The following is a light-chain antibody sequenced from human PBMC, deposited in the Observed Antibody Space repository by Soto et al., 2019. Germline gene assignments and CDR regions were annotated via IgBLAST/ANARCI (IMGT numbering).Light chain of an antibody. CDR1: SSDVGGYKY. CDR2: EVS. Sequence: QSVLTQPASVSGSPGQSITISCTGTSSDVGGYKYVSWYQQHPGKAPKFLIYEVSNRPSGVSSRFSGSKSGNTASLTISGLQAEDEGDYYCTSKTSTRCYVFGTGSKVIVL. V-gene: IGLV2-14*01. CDR3: TSKTSTRCYV. J-gene: IGLJ1*01.